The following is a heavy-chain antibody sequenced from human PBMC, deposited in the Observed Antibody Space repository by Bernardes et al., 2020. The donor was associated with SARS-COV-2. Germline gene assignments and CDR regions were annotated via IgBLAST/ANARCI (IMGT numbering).Heavy chain of an antibody. CDR2: ISYEGSKR. V-gene: IGHV3-30*18. CDR3: AKARSLFMLYYDDAFDF. Sequence: GSLRLSCAASGFSFNNYDMHWVRQAPGKGLEWVADISYEGSKRNFADSVKGRITVSRDSAKNMVYLQMTSLRSEDTAVYYCAKARSLFMLYYDDAFDFWGQGTMVIVSS. D-gene: IGHD2-8*01. J-gene: IGHJ3*01. CDR1: GFSFNNYD.